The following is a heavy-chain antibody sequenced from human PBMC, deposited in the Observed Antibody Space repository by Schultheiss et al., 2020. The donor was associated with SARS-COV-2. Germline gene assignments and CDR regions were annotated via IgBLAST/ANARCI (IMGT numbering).Heavy chain of an antibody. CDR1: GFTFSSYG. V-gene: IGHV3-33*01. D-gene: IGHD6-13*01. CDR3: ARGQQLGDNWFDP. Sequence: GGSLRLSCAASGFTFSSYGMHWVRQAPGKGLEWVAVIWYDGSNKYYADSVKGRFTISRDNSKNTLYLQVNSLRAEDTAVYYCARGQQLGDNWFDPWGQGTLVTVSS. J-gene: IGHJ5*02. CDR2: IWYDGSNK.